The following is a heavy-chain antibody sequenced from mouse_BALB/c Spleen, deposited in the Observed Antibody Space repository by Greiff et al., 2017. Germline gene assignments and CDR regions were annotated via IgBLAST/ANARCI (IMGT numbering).Heavy chain of an antibody. CDR3: ARDYYGSSAWFAY. Sequence: EVQLVESGGDLVKPGGSLKLSCAASGFTFSSYGMSWVRQTPDKRLEWVATISSGGSYTYYPDSVKGRFTISRDNAKNTLYLQMSSLKSEDTAMYDCARDYYGSSAWFAYWGQGTLVTVSA. D-gene: IGHD1-1*01. CDR1: GFTFSSYG. J-gene: IGHJ3*01. V-gene: IGHV5-6*01. CDR2: ISSGGSYT.